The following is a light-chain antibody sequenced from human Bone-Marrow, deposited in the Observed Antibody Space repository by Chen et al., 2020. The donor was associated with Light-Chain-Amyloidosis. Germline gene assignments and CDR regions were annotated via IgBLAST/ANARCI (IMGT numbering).Light chain of an antibody. CDR2: DDS. Sequence: SYVLTQPSSASVAPGPTATLACRGNNIGSTSVHWYQQKPGLGPLLVVSDDSDRPSGIPERLSGSNSGNTATLTISRVEAGDEADYYCQVWDRSSDRPVFGGGTKLTVL. CDR1: NIGSTS. CDR3: QVWDRSSDRPV. V-gene: IGLV3-21*02. J-gene: IGLJ3*02.